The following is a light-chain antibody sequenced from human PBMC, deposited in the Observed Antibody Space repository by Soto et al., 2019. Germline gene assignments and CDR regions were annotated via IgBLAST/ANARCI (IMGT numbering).Light chain of an antibody. CDR3: SSYTTSNTRQIV. CDR1: SSDVGGYNY. J-gene: IGLJ1*01. CDR2: DVS. V-gene: IGLV2-14*01. Sequence: QSVLTQPASVSGSPGQSIIISCTGTSSDVGGYNYVSWYQQHPGKAPKFMIYDVSNRPSGVSNRFSGSKSGNTASLTISGLQAEGEADYYCSSYTTSNTRQIVFGTGTKVTVL.